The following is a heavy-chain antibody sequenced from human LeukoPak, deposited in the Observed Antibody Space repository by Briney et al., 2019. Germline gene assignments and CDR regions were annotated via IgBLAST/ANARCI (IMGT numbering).Heavy chain of an antibody. V-gene: IGHV4-59*12. J-gene: IGHJ3*01. D-gene: IGHD3-3*01. CDR1: GGSISSYY. CDR3: ARITIFGVVTDDAFDV. CDR2: IYYSGST. Sequence: SETLSLTCTVSGGSISSYYWSWIRQPPGKGLEWIGYIYYSGSTNYNPSLKSRVTLSVDTSKNQFSLKLSSVTAADTAVYYCARITIFGVVTDDAFDVWGQGTMVTVSS.